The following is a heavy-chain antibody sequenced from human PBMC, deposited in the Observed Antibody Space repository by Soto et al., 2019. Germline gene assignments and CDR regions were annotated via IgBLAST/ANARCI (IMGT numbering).Heavy chain of an antibody. CDR2: IWYDGSNK. CDR3: AREMVVVAATAWGYYYYGLDV. V-gene: IGHV3-33*01. J-gene: IGHJ6*02. Sequence: LRLSCAASGFTFSSYGIHLVRQAPGKGLEWVAVIWYDGSNKYYADSVKGRFTISRDNSKNTLYLQMNSLRAEDTAVYYCAREMVVVAATAWGYYYYGLDVWGQGTTVTVSS. CDR1: GFTFSSYG. D-gene: IGHD2-15*01.